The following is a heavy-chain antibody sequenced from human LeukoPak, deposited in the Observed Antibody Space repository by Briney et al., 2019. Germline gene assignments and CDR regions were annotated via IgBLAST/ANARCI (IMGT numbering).Heavy chain of an antibody. V-gene: IGHV3-33*01. CDR3: ARGRAFWSGSTEHGMDV. CDR1: GFTFSSYG. CDR2: IWYDGSNK. D-gene: IGHD3-3*01. J-gene: IGHJ6*02. Sequence: GGSLRLSCAASGFTFSSYGMHRVRQAPGKGLEWVAVIWYDGSNKYYADSVKGRFTISRDNSKNTLYLQMNSLRAEDTAVYYCARGRAFWSGSTEHGMDVWGQGTTVTVSS.